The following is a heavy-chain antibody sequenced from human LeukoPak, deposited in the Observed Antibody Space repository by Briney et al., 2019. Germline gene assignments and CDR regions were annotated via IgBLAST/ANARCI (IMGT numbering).Heavy chain of an antibody. CDR3: ARGEVATTYYYGMDV. D-gene: IGHD5-12*01. Sequence: PGGSLRLSCVASEFTFRSYAMNWVRQAPGKGLEWVSYMSSDSSFINYADSVKGRLTISRDNAKNSLFLQMDSPRADDTAVYYCARGEVATTYYYGMDVWGQGTTVTVSS. V-gene: IGHV3-21*05. CDR1: EFTFRSYA. CDR2: MSSDSSFI. J-gene: IGHJ6*02.